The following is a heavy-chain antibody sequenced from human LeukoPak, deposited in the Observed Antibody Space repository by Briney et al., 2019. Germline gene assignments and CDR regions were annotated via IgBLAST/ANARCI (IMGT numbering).Heavy chain of an antibody. CDR1: GYTFTGYY. J-gene: IGHJ4*02. Sequence: GASVKVSCMASGYTFTGYYMHWVRQAPGQGLEWMGWINPNSGGTNYAQKFQGRVTMTRDTSISTAYMELSRLRSDDTAVYYCARERQVGWALAARQGFDYWGQGTLVTVSS. D-gene: IGHD6-6*01. CDR2: INPNSGGT. V-gene: IGHV1-2*02. CDR3: ARERQVGWALAARQGFDY.